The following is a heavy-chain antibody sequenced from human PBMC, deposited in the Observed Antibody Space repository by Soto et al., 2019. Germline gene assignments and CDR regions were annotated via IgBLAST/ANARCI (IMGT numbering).Heavy chain of an antibody. D-gene: IGHD2-15*01. Sequence: GGSLRLACAASGFTFSSYSMNWVRQAPGKGLEWVSYISSSSSTIYYADSVKGRFTISRDNAKNSLYLQMNSLRAEDTAVYYCARVKDIVVVVAAHGHAYRGQGTLVPVSS. CDR2: ISSSSSTI. V-gene: IGHV3-48*01. CDR1: GFTFSSYS. J-gene: IGHJ4*02. CDR3: ARVKDIVVVVAAHGHAY.